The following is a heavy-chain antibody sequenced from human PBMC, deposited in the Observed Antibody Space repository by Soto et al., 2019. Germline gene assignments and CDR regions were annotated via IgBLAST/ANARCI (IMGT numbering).Heavy chain of an antibody. Sequence: GASVKVSCKAPVYTFTSYDINWGRQATGQGNEWMGWMNPNSGNTGYAQKSQGRVTMTRNTSISTAYMELSSLRSEDTAVYYCAISTFCSGYRTKGPLFYICGQGTMVTVSS. J-gene: IGHJ3*02. CDR3: AISTFCSGYRTKGPLFYI. V-gene: IGHV1-8*01. CDR2: MNPNSGNT. CDR1: VYTFTSYD. D-gene: IGHD3-3*01.